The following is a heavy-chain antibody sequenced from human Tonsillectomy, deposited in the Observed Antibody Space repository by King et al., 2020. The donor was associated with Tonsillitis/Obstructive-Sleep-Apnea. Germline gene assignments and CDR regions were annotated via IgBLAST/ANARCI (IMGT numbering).Heavy chain of an antibody. Sequence: VQLVESGPGLVKPSGTLSLTCAVSGGSISSSNWWSWVRQPPGKGVGWIGEIYHSGGTNYNPSLKSRVTISVEKSKNQFSLKLSSVTAADTAVYYCARDSPPDSTAWVWFDPWGQGTLVTVSS. CDR1: GGSISSSNW. D-gene: IGHD2/OR15-2a*01. CDR2: IYHSGGT. V-gene: IGHV4-4*02. J-gene: IGHJ5*02. CDR3: ARDSPPDSTAWVWFDP.